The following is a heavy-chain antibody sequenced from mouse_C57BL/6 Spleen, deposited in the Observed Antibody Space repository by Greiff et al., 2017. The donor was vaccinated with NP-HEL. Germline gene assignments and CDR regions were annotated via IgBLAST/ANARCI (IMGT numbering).Heavy chain of an antibody. D-gene: IGHD2-5*01. CDR3: ARLGYSKGAMDY. CDR1: GYTFTSYW. Sequence: QVQLQQSGAELVKPGASVKLSCKASGYTFTSYWMQWVKQRPGQGLEWIGEIDPSDSYTNYNQKFKGKATLTVDTSSSTAYMQLSSLTSEDSAVYYCARLGYSKGAMDYWGQGTSVTVSS. J-gene: IGHJ4*01. V-gene: IGHV1-50*01. CDR2: IDPSDSYT.